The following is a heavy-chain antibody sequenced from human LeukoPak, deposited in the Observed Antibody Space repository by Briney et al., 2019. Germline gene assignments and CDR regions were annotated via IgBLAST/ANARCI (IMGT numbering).Heavy chain of an antibody. D-gene: IGHD1-26*01. Sequence: GRSLRLSCAASGFTFSSYAMHWVRQAPGKGLEWVAVISYDGSNKYYADSVKGRFTISRGNSKNTLYLQMNSLRAEDTAVYYCARDPQAGRWPGFDYWGQGTLVTVSS. V-gene: IGHV3-30*04. CDR2: ISYDGSNK. CDR3: ARDPQAGRWPGFDY. J-gene: IGHJ4*02. CDR1: GFTFSSYA.